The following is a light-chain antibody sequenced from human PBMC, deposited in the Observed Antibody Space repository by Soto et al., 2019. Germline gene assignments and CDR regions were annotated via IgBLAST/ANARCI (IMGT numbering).Light chain of an antibody. CDR3: RSYTTSNTSV. J-gene: IGLJ1*01. CDR1: ISDIGVYNY. V-gene: IGLV2-14*01. Sequence: QSLRNQPASVSGSPGQSITFSCTGTISDIGVYNYVSWYQQHPGKAPKLMIYEVNKRPSGVSNRFSGSKSGNTASLTISGLQAEDEADYYCRSYTTSNTSVFGTGTKVTVL. CDR2: EVN.